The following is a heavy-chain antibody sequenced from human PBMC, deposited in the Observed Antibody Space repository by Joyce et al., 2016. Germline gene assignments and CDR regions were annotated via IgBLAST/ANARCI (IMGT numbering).Heavy chain of an antibody. CDR3: ATVDYYYGSGTPRDYYYYMDV. Sequence: EVQLVQSGAEVKKPGATVKISCKVSGYTFTDYYMHWVQQAPGKGLDWMGRGDHEDRETLYAEKFQGRVTMTAGTSTDTAYMELSSLRSEDTAVYYCATVDYYYGSGTPRDYYYYMDVWGKGTTVTVSS. V-gene: IGHV1-69-2*01. CDR1: GYTFTDYY. J-gene: IGHJ6*03. D-gene: IGHD3-10*01. CDR2: GDHEDRET.